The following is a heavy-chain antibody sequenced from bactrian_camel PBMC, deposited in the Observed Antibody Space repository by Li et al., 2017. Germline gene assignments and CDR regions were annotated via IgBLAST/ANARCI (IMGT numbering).Heavy chain of an antibody. J-gene: IGHJ6*01. CDR3: ATGTDLTWAAFGN. CDR2: IKSDGST. Sequence: QVQLVESGGGSVQTGGSLRLSCVASGYIYKMSCMGWFRQVPGKEREGVAAIKSDGSTSYPDSVEGRFTVSQDVAKNALYLQMNSLKAEDTAEYFCATGTDLTWAAFGNWGQATQVTVS. V-gene: IGHV3S53*01. CDR1: GYIYKMSC. D-gene: IGHD5*01.